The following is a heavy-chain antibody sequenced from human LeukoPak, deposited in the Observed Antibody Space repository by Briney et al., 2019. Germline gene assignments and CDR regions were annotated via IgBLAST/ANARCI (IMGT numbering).Heavy chain of an antibody. CDR2: IRYDGSNK. V-gene: IGHV3-30*02. Sequence: GGSLRLSCAASGFTFSSYGIHWVRQAPGKGLEWVAFIRYDGSNKYYADSVKGRFTISRDNSKNTLFLQMNSLRVEDTAVYYCARGGSDSASAFNWFDPWGQGTLVAVSS. J-gene: IGHJ5*02. D-gene: IGHD2-21*01. CDR1: GFTFSSYG. CDR3: ARGGSDSASAFNWFDP.